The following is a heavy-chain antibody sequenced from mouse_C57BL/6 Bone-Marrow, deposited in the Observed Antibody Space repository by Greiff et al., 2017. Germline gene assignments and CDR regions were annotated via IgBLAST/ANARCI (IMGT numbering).Heavy chain of an antibody. CDR2: IDPANGNT. CDR1: GFNIKNTY. CDR3: ARRGLTTVVAFDY. V-gene: IGHV14-3*01. Sequence: VQLQQSVAELVRPGASVKLSCTASGFNIKNTYMHWVKQRPEQGLEWIGRIDPANGNTKYAPKFPGQATITADTSSNTAYLQLSSLTSEDTAIYYCARRGLTTVVAFDYWGQGTTLTVSS. J-gene: IGHJ2*01. D-gene: IGHD1-1*01.